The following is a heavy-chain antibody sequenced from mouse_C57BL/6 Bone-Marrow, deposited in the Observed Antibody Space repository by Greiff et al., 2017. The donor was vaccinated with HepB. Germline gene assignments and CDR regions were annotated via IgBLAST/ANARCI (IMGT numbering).Heavy chain of an antibody. CDR3: ARSEYYGNAYYYAMDY. D-gene: IGHD2-1*01. J-gene: IGHJ4*01. CDR2: IYPRSGNT. Sequence: QLQQSGAELARPGASVKLSCKASGYTFTSYGISWVKQRPGQGLEWIGEIYPRSGNTYYNEKFKGKATLTADKSSSTAYMELRSLTSEDAAVYFCARSEYYGNAYYYAMDYWGQGTSVTVAS. V-gene: IGHV1-81*01. CDR1: GYTFTSYG.